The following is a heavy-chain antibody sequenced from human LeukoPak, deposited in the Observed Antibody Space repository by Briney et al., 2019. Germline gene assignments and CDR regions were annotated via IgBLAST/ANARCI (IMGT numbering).Heavy chain of an antibody. CDR2: IWYDGSNK. J-gene: IGHJ4*02. V-gene: IGHV3-33*01. CDR1: GFTFSSYG. Sequence: PGGSLRLSCAASGFTFSSYGMHWVRQAPGKGLEWVAVIWYDGSNKYYADSVKGRFTISRDNSKNTLYLQMNSLGAEDTAVYYCASGVRDGYNYYFDYWGQGTLVTVSS. CDR3: ASGVRDGYNYYFDY. D-gene: IGHD5-24*01.